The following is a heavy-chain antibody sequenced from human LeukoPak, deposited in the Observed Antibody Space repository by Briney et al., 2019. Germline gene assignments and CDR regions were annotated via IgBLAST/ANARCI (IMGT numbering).Heavy chain of an antibody. CDR2: IHHTGST. D-gene: IGHD3-10*01. V-gene: IGHV4-59*12. J-gene: IGHJ4*02. CDR3: ARADGSGSYSYYFDY. CDR1: GASITSYY. Sequence: SETLYLTCTVSGASITSYYWSWIRQPPGKTLEWIGYIHHTGSTNSQPSLRSRVTMSVDTSKRQVSLKLTSVTAADTAVYYCARADGSGSYSYYFDYWGQGTLVTVSS.